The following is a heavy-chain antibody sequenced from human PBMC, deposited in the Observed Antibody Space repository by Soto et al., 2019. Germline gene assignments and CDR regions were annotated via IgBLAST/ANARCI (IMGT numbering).Heavy chain of an antibody. V-gene: IGHV1-18*01. Sequence: QVQLVQSGAEVKKPGASVKVSCNASGYTFTSYGLSRVRQASGQGLEWMGWSSAYNGNTNYAQKLQGRVTMTTDTSTSTAYMEMRSLRYDDTAVYYCAGDLHGDPYYWGQGTLVTVSS. J-gene: IGHJ4*02. CDR2: SSAYNGNT. CDR1: GYTFTSYG. CDR3: AGDLHGDPYY. D-gene: IGHD2-21*01.